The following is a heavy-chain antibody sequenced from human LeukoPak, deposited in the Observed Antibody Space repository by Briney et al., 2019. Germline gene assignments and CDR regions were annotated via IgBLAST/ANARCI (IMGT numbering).Heavy chain of an antibody. J-gene: IGHJ2*01. V-gene: IGHV1-18*01. CDR2: ISAYNGNT. CDR3: ARDPSNSSGRYWYIDV. Sequence: ASVKVSCKASGYTFTSYGISWVRQAPGQGLEWMGWISAYNGNTNYAQKFQGRVTMTKDTSTSTGIMELRSLRSDDTAVYYCARDPSNSSGRYWYIDVWGRGTLVTVSS. D-gene: IGHD6-19*01. CDR1: GYTFTSYG.